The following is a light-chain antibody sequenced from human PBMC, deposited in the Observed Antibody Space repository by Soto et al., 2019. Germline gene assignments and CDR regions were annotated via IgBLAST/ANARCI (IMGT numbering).Light chain of an antibody. CDR2: DVT. Sequence: QSALTQPPSASGSPGQSVTISCTGTSSDVGTHGYVSWYQQHAGKAPKLMIYDVTKRPSGVPDRFSGSKSANTACLTVSGLQAEDEADYYCMCYAGGNNWVFGGGTQVTV. CDR3: MCYAGGNNWV. J-gene: IGLJ3*02. V-gene: IGLV2-8*01. CDR1: SSDVGTHGY.